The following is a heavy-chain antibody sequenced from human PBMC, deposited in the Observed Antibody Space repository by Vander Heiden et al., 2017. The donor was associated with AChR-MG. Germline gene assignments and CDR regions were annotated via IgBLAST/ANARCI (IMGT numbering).Heavy chain of an antibody. V-gene: IGHV1-2*02. CDR3: ARDSYTMSSGRFDP. D-gene: IGHD3-10*02. CDR2: INPQTSDT. Sequence: QLMQSGTDVKKPGASVRVSCRASGYTFTGPYRHWVRQVPGQGLEWMGWINPQTSDTKYAENFQGRVTMTRDTSINTVYMELSRLTSDDTAVYFCARDSYTMSSGRFDPWGQGTLVIVSS. CDR1: GYTFTGPY. J-gene: IGHJ5*02.